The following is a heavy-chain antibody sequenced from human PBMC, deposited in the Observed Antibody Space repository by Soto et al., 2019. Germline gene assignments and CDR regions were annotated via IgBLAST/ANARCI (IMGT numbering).Heavy chain of an antibody. CDR3: ARGYYDSSGQSNTFDI. V-gene: IGHV4-59*01. J-gene: IGHJ3*02. CDR1: GASISSSY. D-gene: IGHD3-22*01. Sequence: QVQLQESGPGLVKPSETLSLTCTVSGASISSSYWSWIRQSPGKGLEWIGYVFYSGSTNYNPSLNSRVTISVDTSKNQFSLKLKSVTAADTAVYYCARGYYDSSGQSNTFDIWGQGTMVTVSS. CDR2: VFYSGST.